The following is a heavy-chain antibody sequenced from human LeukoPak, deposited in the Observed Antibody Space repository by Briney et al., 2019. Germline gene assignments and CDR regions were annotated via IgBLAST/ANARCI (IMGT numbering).Heavy chain of an antibody. CDR3: ARDHRFGELLGLLDY. Sequence: GRSLRLSCAASGFTFSSYGMHWVRQAPGKGLEWVAVIWYDGSNKYYADSVKGRFTISRDNSKNTLYLQMNSLRAEDTAVYYCARDHRFGELLGLLDYWGQGTLVTVSS. V-gene: IGHV3-33*08. D-gene: IGHD3-10*01. J-gene: IGHJ4*02. CDR2: IWYDGSNK. CDR1: GFTFSSYG.